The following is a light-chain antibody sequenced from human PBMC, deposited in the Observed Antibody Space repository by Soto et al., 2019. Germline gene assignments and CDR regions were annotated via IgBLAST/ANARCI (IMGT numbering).Light chain of an antibody. CDR3: QQRSNCTPIT. CDR2: DAS. V-gene: IGKV3-11*01. CDR1: QSVSSY. Sequence: QSPATLSWSQGDTATLASRASQSVSSYLAWYQQKPGQAPRLLIYDASNRATGIPARFSGSGSGTDFTLTISSLEPEDFAVYYCQQRSNCTPITFGQGTRLEIK. J-gene: IGKJ5*01.